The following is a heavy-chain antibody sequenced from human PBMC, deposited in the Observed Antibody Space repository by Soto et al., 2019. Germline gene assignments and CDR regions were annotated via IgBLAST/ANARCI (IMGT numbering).Heavy chain of an antibody. CDR1: GFTFSSYA. J-gene: IGHJ3*02. Sequence: GSLRLSCAASGFTFSSYAMHWVRQAPGKGLEWVAVISYDGSNKYYADSVKGRFTISRDNSKNTLYLQMNSLRAEDTAVYYCARRSVRYFAAHAFDIWGQGTMVTVS. CDR3: ARRSVRYFAAHAFDI. D-gene: IGHD3-9*01. V-gene: IGHV3-30-3*01. CDR2: ISYDGSNK.